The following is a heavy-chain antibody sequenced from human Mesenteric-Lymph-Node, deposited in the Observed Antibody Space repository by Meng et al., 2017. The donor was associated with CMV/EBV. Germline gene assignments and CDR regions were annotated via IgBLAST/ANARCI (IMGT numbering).Heavy chain of an antibody. Sequence: GESLKISCAASGFSFSSYGMHWVCQSPGKGLEWVAFIRYDGSNKYYADSVKGRFTISRDNSKNTLYLQMNSLRAEDTALYYCAKGLLVPAAIMSYYYGMDVWGQGTTVTVSS. CDR1: GFSFSSYG. J-gene: IGHJ6*02. CDR2: IRYDGSNK. CDR3: AKGLLVPAAIMSYYYGMDV. D-gene: IGHD2-2*02. V-gene: IGHV3-30*02.